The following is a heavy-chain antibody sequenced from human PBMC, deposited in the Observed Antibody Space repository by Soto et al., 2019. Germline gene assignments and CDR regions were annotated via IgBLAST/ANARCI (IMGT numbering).Heavy chain of an antibody. J-gene: IGHJ4*02. V-gene: IGHV3-15*01. CDR3: SFQESTTVTTFEY. Sequence: SLXLSCAASGFSVSNVCMSWVRQAPGKGLEWVGRIKSKTDGGTTDYAAPVKGRFTISRDDSKNTLYLQMNSLKTEDTAVYYCSFQESTTVTTFEYWGQGTLVTVSS. D-gene: IGHD4-17*01. CDR1: GFSVSNVC. CDR2: IKSKTDGGTT.